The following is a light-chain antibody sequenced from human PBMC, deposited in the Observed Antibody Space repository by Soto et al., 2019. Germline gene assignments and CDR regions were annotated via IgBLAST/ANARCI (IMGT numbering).Light chain of an antibody. Sequence: DIQLTQSTSTLSASVGDRVTLTCRASQSLNTRLAWYQQRPGKAPKLLIYDASTLESGVPSRFSGGGSGTEFTLTINNLQPDDLATYICQQYKSYSTFGRGTKVDIK. J-gene: IGKJ1*01. CDR3: QQYKSYST. V-gene: IGKV1-5*01. CDR1: QSLNTR. CDR2: DAS.